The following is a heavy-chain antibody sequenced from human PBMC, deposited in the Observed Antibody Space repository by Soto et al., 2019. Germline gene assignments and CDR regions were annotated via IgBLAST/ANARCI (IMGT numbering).Heavy chain of an antibody. CDR3: ARDPLRYYDFWSGYLGFDY. CDR2: ITSDSSNI. Sequence: PGGSLRLSCAASGFTFSSYSMNWVRQAPGKGLEWVSFITSDSSNIYYADSVKGRFTIPRDNAKNTLYLQMNSLRAEDTAVYYCARDPLRYYDFWSGYLGFDYWGQGTLVTVSS. D-gene: IGHD3-3*01. V-gene: IGHV3-48*01. CDR1: GFTFSSYS. J-gene: IGHJ4*02.